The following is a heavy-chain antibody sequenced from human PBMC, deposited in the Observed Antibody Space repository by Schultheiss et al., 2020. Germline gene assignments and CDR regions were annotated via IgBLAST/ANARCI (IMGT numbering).Heavy chain of an antibody. Sequence: ASVKVSCKASGGTFSSYTISWVRQAPGQGLEWMGRINPNSGGTNYAQKFQGRVTMTRNTSISTAYMELSSLRSEDTAVYYCARLPPSGSYNYGMDVWGQGTTVTVSS. D-gene: IGHD1-26*01. V-gene: IGHV1-8*02. J-gene: IGHJ6*02. CDR2: INPNSGGT. CDR1: GGTFSSYT. CDR3: ARLPPSGSYNYGMDV.